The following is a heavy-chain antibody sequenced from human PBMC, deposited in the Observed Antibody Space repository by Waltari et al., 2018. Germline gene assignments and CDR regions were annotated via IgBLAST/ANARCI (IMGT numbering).Heavy chain of an antibody. CDR1: GGTFNNDA. Sequence: QVQLVQSGAEVKKHGSSVKVSCPTSGGTFNNDAIHWVRQAPGQGLEWMGGIIPMFRTANYAQKFKGKVTITADESTSTVYMELSSLRSEDTALYYCAKEDGHFHFDYWGRGTLVTVSS. J-gene: IGHJ4*02. V-gene: IGHV1-69*01. CDR2: IIPMFRTA. CDR3: AKEDGHFHFDY.